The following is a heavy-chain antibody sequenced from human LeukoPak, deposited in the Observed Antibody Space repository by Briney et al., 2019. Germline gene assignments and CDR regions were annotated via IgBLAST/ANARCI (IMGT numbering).Heavy chain of an antibody. CDR3: ARSPPIVVVPAAIAIEYFQH. J-gene: IGHJ1*01. CDR1: GFTFSSYS. V-gene: IGHV3-48*01. D-gene: IGHD2-2*01. CDR2: ISSSSSTI. Sequence: GGSLRLSCAASGFTFSSYSMNWVRQAPGKGLEWVSYISSSSSTIYYADSVKGRFTISRDNAKNSLYLQMNSLRAEDTAVYYCARSPPIVVVPAAIAIEYFQHWGQGTLVTVSS.